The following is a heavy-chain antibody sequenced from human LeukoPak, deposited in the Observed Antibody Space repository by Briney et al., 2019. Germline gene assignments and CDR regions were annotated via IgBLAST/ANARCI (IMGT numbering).Heavy chain of an antibody. J-gene: IGHJ4*02. CDR1: GGSISSSSYY. CDR2: IYYSGST. Sequence: SETLSLTCTVSGGSISSSSYYWGWIRQPPGKGLEWIGSIYYSGSTYYNPSLKSRVTISVDTSKNQFSLKLSSVTAADTAVYYCARRGPLIYDYWGQGTLVTVSS. D-gene: IGHD2/OR15-2a*01. V-gene: IGHV4-39*01. CDR3: ARRGPLIYDY.